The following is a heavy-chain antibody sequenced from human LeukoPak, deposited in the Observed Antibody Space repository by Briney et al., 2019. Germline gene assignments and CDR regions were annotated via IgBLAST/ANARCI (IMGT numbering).Heavy chain of an antibody. CDR2: IYYSGST. CDR3: ARLPWHIDY. Sequence: SETLSLTCTVSGGSISSSSYYWGWIRQPPGKGLEWIGSIYYSGSTYYSPSLKSRVTISVDTSKNQFSLKLSSVTAADTAVYYCARLPWHIDYWGQGTLVTVSS. J-gene: IGHJ4*02. V-gene: IGHV4-39*01. CDR1: GGSISSSSYY. D-gene: IGHD2-21*01.